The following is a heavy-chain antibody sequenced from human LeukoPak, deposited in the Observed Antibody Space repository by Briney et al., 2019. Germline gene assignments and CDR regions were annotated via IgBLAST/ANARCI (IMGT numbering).Heavy chain of an antibody. Sequence: KASETLSLTCAVSGGSISSGSYYWSWIRQPAGKGLEWIGRIYTSGSTNYNPSLKSRVTISVDTSKNQFSLKLSSVTAADTAVYYCARGNIAVAGFFDYWGQGTLVTVSS. D-gene: IGHD6-19*01. V-gene: IGHV4-61*02. CDR2: IYTSGST. CDR1: GGSISSGSYY. J-gene: IGHJ4*02. CDR3: ARGNIAVAGFFDY.